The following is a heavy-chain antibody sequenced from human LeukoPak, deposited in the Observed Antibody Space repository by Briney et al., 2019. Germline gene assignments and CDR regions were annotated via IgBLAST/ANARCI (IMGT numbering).Heavy chain of an antibody. Sequence: SETLSLTCTVSGGSISSYYWSWIRQPPGKGLEWIGYIYYSGSTNYNPSLKSRVTISVDTSKNQFSLKLSSVTAADTAVYYCARVRVGATKFFDYWGQGTLVTVSS. D-gene: IGHD1-26*01. V-gene: IGHV4-59*12. J-gene: IGHJ4*02. CDR3: ARVRVGATKFFDY. CDR2: IYYSGST. CDR1: GGSISSYY.